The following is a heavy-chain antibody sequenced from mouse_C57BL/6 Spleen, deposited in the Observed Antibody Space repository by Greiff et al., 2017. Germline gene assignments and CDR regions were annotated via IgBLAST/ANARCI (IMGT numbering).Heavy chain of an antibody. V-gene: IGHV5-6*02. J-gene: IGHJ2*01. CDR3: ARRGDYDGYYFDY. D-gene: IGHD2-4*01. CDR1: GFTFSSYG. Sequence: EVKLMESGGDLVKPGGSLKLSCAASGFTFSSYGMSWVRQTPDKRLEWVATISSGGSYTYYPDSVKGRFTISRENAKNTLYLQMSSLKSEDTAMYYCARRGDYDGYYFDYWGQGTTLTVSS. CDR2: ISSGGSYT.